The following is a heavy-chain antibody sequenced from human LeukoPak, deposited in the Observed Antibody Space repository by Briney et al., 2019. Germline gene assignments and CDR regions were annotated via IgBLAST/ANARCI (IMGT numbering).Heavy chain of an antibody. J-gene: IGHJ4*02. D-gene: IGHD1-1*01. Sequence: PGGSLRLSCAASGFTVSSNYMSWVRQAPGKGLEWVSVIYSGGSSFYADSVKGRFTISRDNSKNTLYLQMNSLRVEDTAVYYCARLRGEAGTHLSYDYCGQGTLVTVSS. CDR3: ARLRGEAGTHLSYDY. CDR2: IYSGGSS. V-gene: IGHV3-66*04. CDR1: GFTVSSNY.